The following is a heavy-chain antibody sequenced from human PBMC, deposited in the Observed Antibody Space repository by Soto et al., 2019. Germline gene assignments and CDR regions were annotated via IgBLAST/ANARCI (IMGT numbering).Heavy chain of an antibody. CDR1: GFTFSSYA. V-gene: IGHV3-23*01. Sequence: GGSLRLSCAASGFTFSSYAMSWVRQAPGKGLEWVSAISGSGGSTYYADSVKGRFTISRDNSKNTLYLQMNSLRAEDTAVYYCAKDPARGGYCSGGSCSRGGQGTLVTVSS. CDR2: ISGSGGST. CDR3: AKDPARGGYCSGGSCSR. D-gene: IGHD2-15*01. J-gene: IGHJ4*02.